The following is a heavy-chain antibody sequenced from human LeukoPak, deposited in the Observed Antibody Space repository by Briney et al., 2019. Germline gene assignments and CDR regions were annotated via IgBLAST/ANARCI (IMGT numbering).Heavy chain of an antibody. D-gene: IGHD2-2*02. J-gene: IGHJ4*02. CDR3: ARGKPATAIRPYFDY. Sequence: GGSLRLSCAASGFTVSSNYMNWVRQAPGKGLEWVSVIYSDGTTFYSDSVKGRFTISRGNSENTLYLQMNSLRAEDTAVYYCARGKPATAIRPYFDYWGQGTLVTVSS. CDR1: GFTVSSNY. V-gene: IGHV3-66*01. CDR2: IYSDGTT.